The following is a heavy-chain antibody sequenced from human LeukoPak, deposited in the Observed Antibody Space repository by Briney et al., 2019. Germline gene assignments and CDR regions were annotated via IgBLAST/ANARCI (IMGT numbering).Heavy chain of an antibody. CDR2: TDFDGTIT. J-gene: IGHJ4*02. V-gene: IGHV3-74*01. Sequence: GGSLRLSCAASGFTFTNHWMHWIRQAPGKGPMWVSRTDFDGTITTYADSVEGRFTISRDNTKNMLYLQMNSLRVDDTAVYYCARDLTWNQVDFWGQGTLVTVSS. CDR3: ARDLTWNQVDF. D-gene: IGHD1-14*01. CDR1: GFTFTNHW.